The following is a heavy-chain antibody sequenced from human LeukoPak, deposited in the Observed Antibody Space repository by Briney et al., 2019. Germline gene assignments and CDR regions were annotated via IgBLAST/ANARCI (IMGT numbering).Heavy chain of an antibody. Sequence: SETLSLTCTVSGGSINSYYWNWIRQSPGKGLEWIGYIHYSGSTNYNPSLKSRVTISVDTAKQQFSLRLTSVTAADTAVYYCARGSRYTVVFDFWGQGTLVTVSS. CDR1: GGSINSYY. J-gene: IGHJ4*02. D-gene: IGHD3-16*02. CDR3: ARGSRYTVVFDF. V-gene: IGHV4-59*01. CDR2: IHYSGST.